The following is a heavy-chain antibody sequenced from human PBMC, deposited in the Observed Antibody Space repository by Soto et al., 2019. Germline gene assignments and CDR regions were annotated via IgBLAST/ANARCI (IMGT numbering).Heavy chain of an antibody. J-gene: IGHJ4*02. CDR1: GFSLSNARMG. CDR3: ARAVAGTVYFDY. CDR2: IFSNDEK. D-gene: IGHD6-19*01. V-gene: IGHV2-26*01. Sequence: GPTLVNPTETLTLTCTVSGFSLSNARMGVSWIRQPPGKALEWLAQIFSNDEKSYSTSLKSRLTISKDTSKSQVVLTMTNMDPVDTATYYCARAVAGTVYFDYWGQGTLVTVSS.